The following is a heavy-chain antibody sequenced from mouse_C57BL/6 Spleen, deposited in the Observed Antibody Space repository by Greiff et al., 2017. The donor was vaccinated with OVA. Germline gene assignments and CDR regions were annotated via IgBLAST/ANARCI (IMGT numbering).Heavy chain of an antibody. CDR3: ARNLYYYGSSYPYYAMDY. CDR1: GYTFTDYY. CDR2: IYPGSGNT. Sequence: QVQLKQSGAELVRPGASVKLSCKASGYTFTDYYINWVKQRPGQGLEWIARIYPGSGNTYYNEKFKGKATLTAEKSSSTAYMQLSSLTSEDSAVYFCARNLYYYGSSYPYYAMDYWGQGTSVTVAS. D-gene: IGHD1-1*01. J-gene: IGHJ4*01. V-gene: IGHV1-76*01.